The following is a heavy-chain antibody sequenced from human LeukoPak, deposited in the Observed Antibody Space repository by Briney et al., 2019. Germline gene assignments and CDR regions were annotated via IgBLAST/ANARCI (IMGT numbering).Heavy chain of an antibody. V-gene: IGHV3-74*01. CDR2: INTDGSSL. CDR3: ARDMGGIVGFYYFYMDV. D-gene: IGHD3-16*02. Sequence: GGSLRLSCAASGFTVSSNYMSWVRQAPGKGLEWVSRINTDGSSLNYADSVKGRFNISRDNAKNTLYLHMSSRRAEDSAVYYCARDMGGIVGFYYFYMDVWGKGTTVTVSS. CDR1: GFTVSSNY. J-gene: IGHJ6*03.